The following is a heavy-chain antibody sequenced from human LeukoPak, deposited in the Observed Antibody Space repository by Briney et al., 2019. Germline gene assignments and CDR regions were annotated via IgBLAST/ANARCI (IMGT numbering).Heavy chain of an antibody. V-gene: IGHV3-7*03. CDR2: IKQDGSEK. Sequence: GGSLRLSCAASGFIFRTYWMSWVRQAPGQGLEWVANIKQDGSEKYYVDSVKGRFTISRDDAKNSLYLQMNSLRDVDTAVYYCASDSPGYSSGSYFTYWGQGTLVTVSS. D-gene: IGHD2-15*01. J-gene: IGHJ4*02. CDR1: GFIFRTYW. CDR3: ASDSPGYSSGSYFTY.